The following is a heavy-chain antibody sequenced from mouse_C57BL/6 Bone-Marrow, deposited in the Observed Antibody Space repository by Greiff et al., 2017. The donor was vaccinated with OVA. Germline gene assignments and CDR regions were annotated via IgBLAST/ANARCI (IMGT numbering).Heavy chain of an antibody. J-gene: IGHJ2*01. CDR3: TTEGGTVVARGLYYVDY. V-gene: IGHV14-4*01. Sequence: VQLQQSGAELVRPGASVKLSCTASGFNIKDDYMHWVKQRPEQGLEWIGWIDPENGDTEYASKFQGKATITADTSSNTAYLQLSSLTSEDTAVYYCTTEGGTVVARGLYYVDYWGQGTTLTVSS. CDR1: GFNIKDDY. D-gene: IGHD1-1*01. CDR2: IDPENGDT.